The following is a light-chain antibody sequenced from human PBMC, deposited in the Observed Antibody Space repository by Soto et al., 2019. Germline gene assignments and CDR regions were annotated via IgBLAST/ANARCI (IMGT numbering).Light chain of an antibody. Sequence: EIVMTQSPATLSVSPGERATLSCRASQSVSSNLAWYQQKPGQAPRLLIYGASTRATGIPARFSGSGSGTEITLTISSLQSEDVAVYYCQQYKNWPPEYTFGQGTKLEIK. CDR2: GAS. CDR3: QQYKNWPPEYT. CDR1: QSVSSN. J-gene: IGKJ2*01. V-gene: IGKV3-15*01.